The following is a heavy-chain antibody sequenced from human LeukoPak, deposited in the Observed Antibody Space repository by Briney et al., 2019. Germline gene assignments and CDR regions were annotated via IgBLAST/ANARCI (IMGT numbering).Heavy chain of an antibody. D-gene: IGHD2-2*01. CDR2: INPNSGGT. Sequence: ASVKVSCKASGYTFTGYHIHWVRQAPGQGLEWMGWINPNSGGTYYAQNFQGRVTMTRDTSISTAYMELSRLRSDDTAVYYCARLYCSSTSCYPSYFDYWGQGTLVTVSS. V-gene: IGHV1-2*02. CDR3: ARLYCSSTSCYPSYFDY. CDR1: GYTFTGYH. J-gene: IGHJ4*02.